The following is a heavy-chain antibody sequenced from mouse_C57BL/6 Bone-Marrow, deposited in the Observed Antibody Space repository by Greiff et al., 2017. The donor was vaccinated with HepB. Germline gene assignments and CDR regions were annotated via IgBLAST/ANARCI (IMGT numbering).Heavy chain of an antibody. V-gene: IGHV1-81*01. CDR3: ATVVAPDY. D-gene: IGHD1-1*01. Sequence: VQLVESGAELARPGASVKLSCKASGYTFTSYGISWVKQRTGQGLEWIGEIYPRSGNTYYNEKFKGKATLTADKSSSTAYMELRSLTSEDSAVYFCATVVAPDYWGQGTTLTVSS. CDR1: GYTFTSYG. J-gene: IGHJ2*01. CDR2: IYPRSGNT.